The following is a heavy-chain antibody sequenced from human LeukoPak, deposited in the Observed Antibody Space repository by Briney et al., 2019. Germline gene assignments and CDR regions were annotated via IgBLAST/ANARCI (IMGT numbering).Heavy chain of an antibody. CDR2: INQDGSAK. V-gene: IGHV3-7*03. CDR1: GFTFSSYW. J-gene: IGHJ4*02. Sequence: PGGSLRLSCAASGFTFSSYWMSWVRQAPGKGLEWVANINQDGSAKYYVDAVKGRFTISRDNAKNSLYLQMNSLRADDTALYYCARQPFDYWGQGTLVTVSS. CDR3: ARQPFDY.